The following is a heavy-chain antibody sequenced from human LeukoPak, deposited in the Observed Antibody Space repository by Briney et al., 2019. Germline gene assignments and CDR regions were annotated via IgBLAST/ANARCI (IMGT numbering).Heavy chain of an antibody. V-gene: IGHV1-8*03. Sequence: ASVKVTCKASGYTFTSYDINWVRQATGQGLEWMGWMNPNSGNTGYAQKFQGRVTITRNTSISTAYMELSSLRSEDTAVYYCARAPYYDFWSGYFPYYYYYYMDVWGKGTTVTVSS. D-gene: IGHD3-3*01. J-gene: IGHJ6*03. CDR3: ARAPYYDFWSGYFPYYYYYYMDV. CDR2: MNPNSGNT. CDR1: GYTFTSYD.